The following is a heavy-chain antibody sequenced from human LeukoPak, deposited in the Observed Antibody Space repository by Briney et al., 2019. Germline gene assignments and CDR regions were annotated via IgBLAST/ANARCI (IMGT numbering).Heavy chain of an antibody. CDR2: FNPNDGDT. CDR1: GYTFTDYY. D-gene: IGHD2-2*01. V-gene: IGHV1-2*02. Sequence: ASLKVSCKASGYTFTDYYMHCVRQAPGQGFEWMGWFNPNDGDTNYAQKFPARVTMTRDTSISTAHMEVSRLRSDDTAVYYCARANFLYCSSSTCLFDYWGQGTLVTVSS. CDR3: ARANFLYCSSSTCLFDY. J-gene: IGHJ4*02.